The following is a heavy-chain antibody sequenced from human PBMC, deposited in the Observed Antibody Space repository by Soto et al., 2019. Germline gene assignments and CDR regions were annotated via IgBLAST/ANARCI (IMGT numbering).Heavy chain of an antibody. Sequence: LSLTCAVHGGCFSGYYWSWIRQPPGKGLEWIGEINHSGSTNYNPSLKSRVTISVDTSKNQFSLKLSSVTAADTAVYYCAGTYYYDSSGFWPLWGQGTLVTVSS. D-gene: IGHD3-22*01. J-gene: IGHJ4*02. V-gene: IGHV4-34*01. CDR1: GGCFSGYY. CDR3: AGTYYYDSSGFWPL. CDR2: INHSGST.